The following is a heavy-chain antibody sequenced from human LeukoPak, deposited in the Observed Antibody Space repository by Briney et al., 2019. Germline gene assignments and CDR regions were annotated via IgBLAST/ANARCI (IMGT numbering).Heavy chain of an antibody. CDR1: GDSISRGSYD. D-gene: IGHD6-19*01. Sequence: SETLSLTCTVSGDSISRGSYDWNWIRQPAGKGLEWIGRIYTSGSINYNPSLKSRVTISVDTSKNHFSLKLSSVTAADTALYYCARYEAVAGVFDSWGQGILVTVSS. CDR3: ARYEAVAGVFDS. V-gene: IGHV4-61*02. CDR2: IYTSGSI. J-gene: IGHJ4*02.